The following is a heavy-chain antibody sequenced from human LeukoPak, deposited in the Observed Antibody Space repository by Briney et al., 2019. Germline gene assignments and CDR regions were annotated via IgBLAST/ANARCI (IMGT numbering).Heavy chain of an antibody. CDR1: GFTFSSYS. CDR2: ISDDSGTI. D-gene: IGHD6-13*01. V-gene: IGHV3-48*04. Sequence: GSLRLSCSASGFTFSSYSMNWVPQPPGKGLEWLSYISDDSGTIYYAHSVKGRFTISRDNAKNSLYLQMNSLRAEDTAVYYCASRSINWYRGNCFDPWGQGTLVTVSS. J-gene: IGHJ5*02. CDR3: ASRSINWYRGNCFDP.